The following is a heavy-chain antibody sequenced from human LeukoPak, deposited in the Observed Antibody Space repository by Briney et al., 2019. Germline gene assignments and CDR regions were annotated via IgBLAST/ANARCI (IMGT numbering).Heavy chain of an antibody. Sequence: GGSLRLSCAASGFTFSSSAMSWVRQAPGKGLEWVSAISGSGGSTYHADSVKGRFTISRDNSKNTLYLQMNSLRAEDTAVYYCAKFEKLVRLGAFDIWGQGTMVTVSS. J-gene: IGHJ3*02. V-gene: IGHV3-23*01. CDR1: GFTFSSSA. CDR3: AKFEKLVRLGAFDI. CDR2: ISGSGGST. D-gene: IGHD6-13*01.